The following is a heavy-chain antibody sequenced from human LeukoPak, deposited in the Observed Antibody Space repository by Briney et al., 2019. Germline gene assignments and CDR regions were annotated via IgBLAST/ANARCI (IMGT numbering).Heavy chain of an antibody. Sequence: PSETLSLTCAVYGGSFSGYYWSWIRQPPGKGLEWIGEINHSGSTNYNPSLKSRVTISVDTSKNQFSLKLSSVTAADTAVYYCATGYCSSTSCYGETTNHFDYWGQGTLVTVSS. V-gene: IGHV4-34*01. CDR3: ATGYCSSTSCYGETTNHFDY. CDR2: INHSGST. J-gene: IGHJ4*02. CDR1: GGSFSGYY. D-gene: IGHD2-2*01.